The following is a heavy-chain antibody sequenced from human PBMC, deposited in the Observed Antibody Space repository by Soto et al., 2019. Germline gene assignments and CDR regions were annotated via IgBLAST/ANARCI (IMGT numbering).Heavy chain of an antibody. D-gene: IGHD3-10*01. CDR2: INHSGST. CDR1: GGSFSGYY. J-gene: IGHJ5*02. CDR3: ARGPYGSGSYYRPSWFDP. V-gene: IGHV4-34*01. Sequence: SETLSLTCAVYGGSFSGYYWSWIRQPPGKGLEWIGEINHSGSTNYNPSLKSRVTISVDTSKNQFSLKLSSVTAADTAVYYCARGPYGSGSYYRPSWFDPWGQGTLVTVSS.